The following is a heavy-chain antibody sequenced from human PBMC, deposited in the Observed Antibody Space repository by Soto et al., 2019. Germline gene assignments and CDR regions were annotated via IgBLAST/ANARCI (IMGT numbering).Heavy chain of an antibody. CDR1: AFTFSRYW. Sequence: TGGSLRLSCAASAFTFSRYWMNWVRQAPGKGPVWVSRINSDGSITGYADSVKGRFTISRDNAKNTLYLQMNSLSAEGTAVYYCARRDQIAYYYGMDVWGQGTTVTVSS. CDR2: INSDGSIT. CDR3: ARRDQIAYYYGMDV. J-gene: IGHJ6*02. V-gene: IGHV3-74*01. D-gene: IGHD2-21*01.